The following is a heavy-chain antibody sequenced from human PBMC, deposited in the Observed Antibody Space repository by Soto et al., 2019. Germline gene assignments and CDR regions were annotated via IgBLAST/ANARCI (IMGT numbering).Heavy chain of an antibody. J-gene: IGHJ4*02. CDR1: GFTFSSYG. V-gene: IGHV3-33*01. CDR2: IWYDGSNK. D-gene: IGHD5-18*01. CDR3: AREVDTAMVGGY. Sequence: QVQLVESGGGVVQPGRSLRLSCAASGFTFSSYGMHWVRQAPGKGLEWVAVIWYDGSNKYYADSVKGRFTISRDNSKNTLYLQMNSLRAEDTAVYYWAREVDTAMVGGYWGQGTLVTVSS.